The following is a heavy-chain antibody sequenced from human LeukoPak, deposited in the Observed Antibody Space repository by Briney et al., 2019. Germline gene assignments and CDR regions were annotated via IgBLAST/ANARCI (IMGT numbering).Heavy chain of an antibody. Sequence: GGSMRLSCAASGFTVGYNYMTWVRQAPGKGLEWVAAIYNSGSTYYADSVKGRFTISRDNSKNTLYLQMNSLRAEDTAVYYCARELLEHSSWFNYYYYMDVWGKGTTVTVSS. D-gene: IGHD6-13*01. CDR1: GFTVGYNY. V-gene: IGHV3-53*01. CDR3: ARELLEHSSWFNYYYYMDV. CDR2: IYNSGST. J-gene: IGHJ6*03.